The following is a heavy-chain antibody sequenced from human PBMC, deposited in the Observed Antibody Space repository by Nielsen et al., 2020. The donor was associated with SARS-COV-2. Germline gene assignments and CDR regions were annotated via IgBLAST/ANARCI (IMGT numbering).Heavy chain of an antibody. V-gene: IGHV3-48*03. CDR1: GFTFSSYD. J-gene: IGHJ4*02. CDR3: ARPSPNDYVYFDV. D-gene: IGHD4-17*01. CDR2: ISRSGATK. Sequence: GESLKISCAVSGFTFSSYDFNWVRQAPGKGLEWISYISRSGATKFYADSVKGRFTISRDTARKSIYLQLNNLRADDTAVYYCARPSPNDYVYFDVWGQGTLVTVS.